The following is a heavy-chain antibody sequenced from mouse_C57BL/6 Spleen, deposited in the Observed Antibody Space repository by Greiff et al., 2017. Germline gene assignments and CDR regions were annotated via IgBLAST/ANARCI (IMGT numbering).Heavy chain of an antibody. D-gene: IGHD2-4*01. CDR1: GYTFTSYG. V-gene: IGHV1-81*01. J-gene: IGHJ4*01. CDR3: ARRDYDYDGYAMGY. Sequence: QVQLQQSGAELARPGASVKLSCKASGYTFTSYGISWVKQRTGQGLEWIGEIYPRSGNTYYNEKFKGKATLTADKSSSTAYMELRSLTSEDSAVYFCARRDYDYDGYAMGYWGQGTSVTVSS. CDR2: IYPRSGNT.